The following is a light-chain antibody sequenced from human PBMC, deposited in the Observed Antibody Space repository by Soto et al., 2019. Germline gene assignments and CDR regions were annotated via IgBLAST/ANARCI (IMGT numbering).Light chain of an antibody. CDR1: QSVSSSY. J-gene: IGKJ1*01. V-gene: IGKV3-20*01. CDR2: GAS. CDR3: QQYASSPWT. Sequence: EIVLTQSPGTLSLSPGERATLSCSASQSVSSSYLAWYQQKPGQAPRLLIYGASNRATGIPDRFSGSGSGTEFTLIISSLQSEDSAVYYCQQYASSPWTFGQGTKVDIK.